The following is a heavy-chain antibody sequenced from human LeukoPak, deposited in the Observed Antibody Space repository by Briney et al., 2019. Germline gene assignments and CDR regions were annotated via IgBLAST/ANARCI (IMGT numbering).Heavy chain of an antibody. V-gene: IGHV4-31*03. CDR2: IYDNGST. CDR1: GGSINGGGFY. Sequence: PSQTLSLTCIVSGGSINGGGFYWSWLRLHPGKGLVWLAYIYDNGSTYYNPSLKSRLIISIDTSKNQFSPQLSSVTAADTALYFCARGPTLQDAFDIWGQGTLVTVSS. D-gene: IGHD2/OR15-2a*01. CDR3: ARGPTLQDAFDI. J-gene: IGHJ3*02.